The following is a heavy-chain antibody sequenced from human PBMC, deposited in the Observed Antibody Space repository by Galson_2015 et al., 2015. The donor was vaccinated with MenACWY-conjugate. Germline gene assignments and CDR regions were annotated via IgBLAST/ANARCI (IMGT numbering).Heavy chain of an antibody. D-gene: IGHD4-17*01. J-gene: IGHJ2*01. Sequence: SVKVSCKASGYTFTSFGINWVRQAPGQGLEWMGWISPYNGKTKFAQNLQGRVTLTTDTSTDTAYMEVRSLRSDDTAVYFCARDWGGLCGDYPNWYFDLWGRGTLVTVSS. V-gene: IGHV1-18*04. CDR2: ISPYNGKT. CDR1: GYTFTSFG. CDR3: ARDWGGLCGDYPNWYFDL.